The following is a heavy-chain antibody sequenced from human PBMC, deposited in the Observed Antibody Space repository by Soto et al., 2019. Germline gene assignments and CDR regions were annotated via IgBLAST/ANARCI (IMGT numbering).Heavy chain of an antibody. CDR2: INHSGST. J-gene: IGHJ6*02. CDR3: ARGDMTTVTTRPRYYGMDV. V-gene: IGHV4-34*01. D-gene: IGHD4-17*01. CDR1: CGSFSGYY. Sequence: SETLSLTCAVYCGSFSGYYWSWIRQPPGKGLEWIGEINHSGSTNYNPSLKSRVTISVDTSKNQFSLKLSSVTAADTAVYYCARGDMTTVTTRPRYYGMDVWGQGTTVTVSS.